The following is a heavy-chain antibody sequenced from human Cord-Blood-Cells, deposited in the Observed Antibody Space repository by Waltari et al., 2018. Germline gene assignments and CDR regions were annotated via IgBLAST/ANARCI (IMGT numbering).Heavy chain of an antibody. J-gene: IGHJ3*02. Sequence: EVQLVESGGGLVQPGRSLRLSCAASGFTFDDYAMHWVRQAPGKGLEWVSGISWNSGSIGYADSVKGRFTISRDNAKNSLYLQMNSLRAEDMALYYCAKGGLGVADAFDIWGQGTMVTVSS. D-gene: IGHD2-8*01. CDR2: ISWNSGSI. CDR3: AKGGLGVADAFDI. CDR1: GFTFDDYA. V-gene: IGHV3-9*03.